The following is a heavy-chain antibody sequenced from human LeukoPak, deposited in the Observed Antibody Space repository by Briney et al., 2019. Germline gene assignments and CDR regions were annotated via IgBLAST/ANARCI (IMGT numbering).Heavy chain of an antibody. D-gene: IGHD1-1*01. J-gene: IGHJ6*02. Sequence: RGSLRLSCAASGFTFSSYAMSWVRQAPGKGLEWVSAISGSGGSTYYADSVKGRFTISRDNSKNTLYLQMNSLRAEDTAVYYCAKDGRRGYYGMDVWGQGTTVTVSS. V-gene: IGHV3-23*01. CDR1: GFTFSSYA. CDR2: ISGSGGST. CDR3: AKDGRRGYYGMDV.